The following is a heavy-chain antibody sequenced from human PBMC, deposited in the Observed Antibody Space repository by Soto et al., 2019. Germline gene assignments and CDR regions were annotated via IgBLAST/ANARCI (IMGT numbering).Heavy chain of an antibody. V-gene: IGHV4-34*01. D-gene: IGHD2-8*02. Sequence: LSLTFAVYGGSFSGHSWTWIRQSPGKGLEWIGDINRSGRVNYSPSLKSRVTISLDTSKNQFSLTLSAVTAADTAMYYCVRVGLVGSNSLTNAWFDPWGPGTLVTVSS. J-gene: IGHJ5*02. CDR2: INRSGRV. CDR1: GGSFSGHS. CDR3: VRVGLVGSNSLTNAWFDP.